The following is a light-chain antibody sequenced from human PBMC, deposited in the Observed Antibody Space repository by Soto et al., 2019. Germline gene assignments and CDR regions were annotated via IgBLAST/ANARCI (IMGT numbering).Light chain of an antibody. CDR3: QQANSFPRT. CDR2: SAS. J-gene: IGKJ4*01. Sequence: DIQMTQSPSSVSASVGDRVTITCRASQGFSTWLAWYRRKPGRAPELLIYSASSLHSGVPSRFSGSGSGKDFTLTISSLQPEDFATYYCQQANSFPRTFCGGTEVEIK. V-gene: IGKV1-12*01. CDR1: QGFSTW.